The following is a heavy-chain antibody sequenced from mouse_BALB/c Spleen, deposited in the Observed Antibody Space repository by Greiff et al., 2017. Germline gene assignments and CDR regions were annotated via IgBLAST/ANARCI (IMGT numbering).Heavy chain of an antibody. CDR1: GYSITSGYY. CDR2: ISYDGSN. J-gene: IGHJ1*01. CDR3: ARAAMIIWYFDV. D-gene: IGHD2-4*01. V-gene: IGHV3-6*02. Sequence: EVQLQESGPGLVKPSQSLSLTCSVTGYSITSGYYWNWIRQFPGNQLEWMGYISYDGSNNYNPSLKNRISITRDTSKNQFFLKLNSVTTEDTATYYCARAAMIIWYFDVWGAGTTVTVSS.